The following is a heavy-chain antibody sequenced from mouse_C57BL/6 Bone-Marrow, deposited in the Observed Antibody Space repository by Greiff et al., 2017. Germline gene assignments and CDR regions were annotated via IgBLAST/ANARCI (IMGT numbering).Heavy chain of an antibody. CDR2: IYPRDGST. CDR3: ASSTGPLAMDY. V-gene: IGHV1-78*01. D-gene: IGHD3-2*02. J-gene: IGHJ4*01. CDR1: GYTFTDHT. Sequence: QVQLQQSDAELVKPGASVKISCKVSGYTFTDHTIHWMKQRPEQGLEWIGYIYPRDGSTKYNEKFKGKTTLTAAKSSSTAYVQLNSLTSEDAAVYCCASSTGPLAMDYGGRGTSVTVSS.